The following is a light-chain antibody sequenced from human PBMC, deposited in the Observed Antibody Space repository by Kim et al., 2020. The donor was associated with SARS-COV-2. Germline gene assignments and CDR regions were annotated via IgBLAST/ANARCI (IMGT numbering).Light chain of an antibody. CDR1: NIASYS. J-gene: IGLJ2*01. V-gene: IGLV3-21*04. CDR2: FDG. Sequence: SYELTQPPSVSVAPGKTARIICGGDNIASYSVHWYQQKPGQAPVVVISFDGDRPSGIPERFSGSNSGNTVTLTISRVEAGDEADYYCQVWDSSSNHPVVFGGGTQLTVL. CDR3: QVWDSSSNHPVV.